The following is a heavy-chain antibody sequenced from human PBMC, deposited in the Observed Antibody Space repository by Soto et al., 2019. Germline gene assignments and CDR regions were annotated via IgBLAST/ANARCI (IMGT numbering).Heavy chain of an antibody. Sequence: EVQLLESGGGLVQPGGSLRLSCAASGFTFSSYAMSWVRQAPGKGLEWVSAISGSGGSTYYADSVKGRFTISRDNSKNTLYLKMNSLRAEDTAVYHCAKGMYYDYWSDYQSFAYWGQGTLVTVSS. CDR2: ISGSGGST. CDR3: AKGMYYDYWSDYQSFAY. D-gene: IGHD3-3*01. CDR1: GFTFSSYA. V-gene: IGHV3-23*01. J-gene: IGHJ4*02.